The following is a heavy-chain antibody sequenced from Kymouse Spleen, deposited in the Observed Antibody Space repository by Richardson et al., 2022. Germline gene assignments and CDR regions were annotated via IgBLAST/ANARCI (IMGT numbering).Heavy chain of an antibody. D-gene: IGHD6-13*01,IGHD6-25*01,IGHD6-6*01. CDR3: AKDQDSSPAGFDP. CDR1: GFTFSSYG. J-gene: IGHJ5*02. CDR2: ISYDGSNK. Sequence: QVQLVESGGGVVQPGRSLRLSCAASGFTFSSYGMHWVRQAPGKGLEWVAVISYDGSNKYYADSVKGRFTISRDNSKNTLYLQMNSLRAEDTAVYYCAKDQDSSPAGFDPWGQGTLVTVSS. V-gene: IGHV3-30*18.